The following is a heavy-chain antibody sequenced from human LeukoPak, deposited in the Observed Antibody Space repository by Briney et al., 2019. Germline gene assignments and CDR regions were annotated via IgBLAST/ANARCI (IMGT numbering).Heavy chain of an antibody. V-gene: IGHV4-34*01. J-gene: IGHJ6*02. CDR1: GGSFSGYY. CDR3: ARVNGSGSYFWEYYYYYGMDV. Sequence: PSETLSLTCAVYGGSFSGYYWSWIRQPPGKGLEWIGEINHSGSTNYNPSLKSRVTISVDTSKNQFSLKLSSVTAADTAVYYCARVNGSGSYFWEYYYYYGMDVWGQGTTVTVSS. D-gene: IGHD3-10*01. CDR2: INHSGST.